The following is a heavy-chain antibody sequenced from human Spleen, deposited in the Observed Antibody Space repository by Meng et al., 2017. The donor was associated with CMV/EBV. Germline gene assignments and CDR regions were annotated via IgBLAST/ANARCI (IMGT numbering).Heavy chain of an antibody. J-gene: IGHJ5*02. V-gene: IGHV3-23*01. Sequence: ETLSLTCATSGFTFSSCAMTWVRQIPGKRLEWVSTIDSSGAYTYYADSVKGRFTISRDNSNNTLYLVLNNLRVDDTAIYYCAKDIWGSANSFDPWGQGTLVTVSS. D-gene: IGHD3-16*01. CDR1: GFTFSSCA. CDR3: AKDIWGSANSFDP. CDR2: IDSSGAYT.